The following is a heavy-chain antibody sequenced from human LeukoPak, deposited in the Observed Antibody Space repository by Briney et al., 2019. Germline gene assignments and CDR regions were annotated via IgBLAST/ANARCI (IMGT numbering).Heavy chain of an antibody. V-gene: IGHV4-34*01. CDR1: GGTFRGYY. D-gene: IGHD2/OR15-2a*01. CDR3: ARSLLWPTGAFDI. Sequence: KPAETLSLTCVVYGGTFRGYYWNWIRQSPGKGLEGIGEINHSGSTTYNPAFKSGVTISVDTSKRQFSLKLNSLTAADTALYFCARSLLWPTGAFDIWDQGTMVTVSS. CDR2: INHSGST. J-gene: IGHJ3*02.